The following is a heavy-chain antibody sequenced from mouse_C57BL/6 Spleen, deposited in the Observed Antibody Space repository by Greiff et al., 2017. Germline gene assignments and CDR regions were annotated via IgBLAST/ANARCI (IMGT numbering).Heavy chain of an antibody. CDR2: MNPSSGYT. V-gene: IGHV1-4*01. CDR3: ASWGSSGYGY. Sequence: VQLQESGAELARPGASVKMSCKASGYTFTSYTMHWVKQRPGQGLEWIGYMNPSSGYTNYTQKFKNKATVTADKTSSAAYMQLSSLTSEDSAVYDCASWGSSGYGYWGQGTTLTVSS. D-gene: IGHD3-2*02. CDR1: GYTFTSYT. J-gene: IGHJ2*01.